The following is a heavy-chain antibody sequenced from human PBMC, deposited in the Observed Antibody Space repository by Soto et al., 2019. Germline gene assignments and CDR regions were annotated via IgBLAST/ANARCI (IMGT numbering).Heavy chain of an antibody. CDR2: IRASNGNT. V-gene: IGHV1-18*01. CDR1: GYTFTSYG. J-gene: IGHJ6*02. CDR3: ARDETYYYDSSGYPRYYYYGMDV. D-gene: IGHD3-22*01. Sequence: QGQLVQSGAEVKKPGASVKVSCKASGYTFTSYGISWVRQAPGQGLEWMGWIRASNGNTNYAQKLQGRVTMTTDTSTSTAYMELRSLRSDATAVYYCARDETYYYDSSGYPRYYYYGMDVWGQGTTVTVSS.